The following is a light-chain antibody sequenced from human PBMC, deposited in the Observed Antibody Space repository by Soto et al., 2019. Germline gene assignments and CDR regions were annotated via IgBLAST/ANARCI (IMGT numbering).Light chain of an antibody. V-gene: IGLV2-14*01. CDR2: DVT. J-gene: IGLJ1*01. CDR3: SSYTSSSTLYV. CDR1: SSDVGDNNY. Sequence: QSALTQPASVSGSPGQSITISCTGTSSDVGDNNYVSWYQQHPGKAPKLMIYDVTHRLSGISNRFSGSKYGNTASLTISGLPAGDGADYYCSSYTSSSTLYVFGTGTKVTVL.